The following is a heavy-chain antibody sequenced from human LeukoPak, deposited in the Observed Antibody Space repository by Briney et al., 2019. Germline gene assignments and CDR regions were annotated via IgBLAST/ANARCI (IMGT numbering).Heavy chain of an antibody. V-gene: IGHV4-59*01. CDR2: IYYSGST. D-gene: IGHD5-12*01. CDR3: ARSYSGYDVIPGF. J-gene: IGHJ4*02. CDR1: GGSISSYY. Sequence: PSETLSLTCTVSGGSISSYYWSWIRQPPGKGLEWIGYIYYSGSTNYNPSLKSRVTISVDTSKNQFSLKLSSVTAADTAVYYCARSYSGYDVIPGFWGQGTQVTVSS.